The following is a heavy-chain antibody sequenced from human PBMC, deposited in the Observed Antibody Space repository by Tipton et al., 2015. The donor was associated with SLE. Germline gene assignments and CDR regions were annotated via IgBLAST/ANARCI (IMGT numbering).Heavy chain of an antibody. CDR2: VYYSGST. D-gene: IGHD6-13*01. J-gene: IGHJ4*02. CDR3: ARPYSSSWYSVDY. V-gene: IGHV4-39*07. CDR1: GGSISSSSYY. Sequence: TLSLTCTVSGGSISSSSYYWGWIRQPPGKGLEWIGSVYYSGSTYYNPSLKSRVTISVDTSKNQFSLKLSSVTAADTAVYYCARPYSSSWYSVDYWGQGTLVTVSS.